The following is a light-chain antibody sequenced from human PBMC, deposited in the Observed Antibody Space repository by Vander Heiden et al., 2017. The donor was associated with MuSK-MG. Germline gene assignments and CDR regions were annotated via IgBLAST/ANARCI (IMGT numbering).Light chain of an antibody. CDR1: QSVSSN. J-gene: IGKJ2*01. V-gene: IGKV3-15*01. CDR2: GAS. Sequence: EIVMTQPPATLSVSPGERATLSCRASQSVSSNLAWYQQNPGQAPRLLIYGASTWDTGIPARFSGCGSGPEFTLPISSLQSEDFAVYYCQQYNNWPRTFGQGTKLEIK. CDR3: QQYNNWPRT.